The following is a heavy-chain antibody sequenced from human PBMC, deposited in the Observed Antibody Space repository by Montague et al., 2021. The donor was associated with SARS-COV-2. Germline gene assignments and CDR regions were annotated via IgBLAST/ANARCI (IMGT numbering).Heavy chain of an antibody. D-gene: IGHD3-10*01. Sequence: SETLSLTCTVYGDSFRSSRYFWSWVRQPPGKGLEWIRSIYYNGNTYSNPTLHSRVTISADTSKNQFSLKLGSVTAADTAVYSCAFEKITTMVLIYYYGMDVWGQGTTVTVSS. CDR3: AFEKITTMVLIYYYGMDV. CDR1: GDSFRSSRYF. V-gene: IGHV4-39*01. CDR2: IYYNGNT. J-gene: IGHJ6*02.